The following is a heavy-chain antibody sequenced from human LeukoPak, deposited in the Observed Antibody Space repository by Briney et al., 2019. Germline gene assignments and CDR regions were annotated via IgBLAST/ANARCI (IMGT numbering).Heavy chain of an antibody. V-gene: IGHV3-7*01. D-gene: IGHD1-7*01. Sequence: GGSLRLSCAASGFTFSNYWMSWVRQAPGKGLEWVANIKEDGSEKYYVDSVKGRFTISRDHAENSLYLQMNSLRAEDTAVYYCARVGNLYFYYYMDVWGKGTTVTVSS. CDR3: ARVGNLYFYYYMDV. CDR1: GFTFSNYW. J-gene: IGHJ6*03. CDR2: IKEDGSEK.